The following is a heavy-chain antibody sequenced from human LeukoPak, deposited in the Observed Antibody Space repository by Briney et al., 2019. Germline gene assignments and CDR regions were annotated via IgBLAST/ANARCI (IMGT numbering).Heavy chain of an antibody. D-gene: IGHD6-13*01. Sequence: GGSLRLSCAASGFTFNTYAMSWVRQAPGKGLEWVSGITSGANTYYADSVEGRFTISRDNSENTLNLQMNSLRAEDTAIYYCAKARAGDITAAFNYWGQGTLVTVSS. V-gene: IGHV3-23*01. CDR1: GFTFNTYA. CDR2: ITSGANT. J-gene: IGHJ4*02. CDR3: AKARAGDITAAFNY.